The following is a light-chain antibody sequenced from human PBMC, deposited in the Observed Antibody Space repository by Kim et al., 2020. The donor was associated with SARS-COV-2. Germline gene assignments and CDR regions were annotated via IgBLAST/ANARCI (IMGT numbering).Light chain of an antibody. V-gene: IGKV1-33*01. Sequence: DIQMTQSPSSLSASVGDRVTITCQASQDISNYLNWYQQKPGKAPKLLIYDASNLETGVPSRFSGSGSGTDFTFTISNLQPEDLATYYCQQYDNVLSTFGQGTRLEIK. CDR3: QQYDNVLST. CDR1: QDISNY. CDR2: DAS. J-gene: IGKJ5*01.